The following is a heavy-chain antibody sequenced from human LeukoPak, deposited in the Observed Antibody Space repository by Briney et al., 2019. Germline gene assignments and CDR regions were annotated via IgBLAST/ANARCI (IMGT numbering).Heavy chain of an antibody. CDR1: GFTFSSYA. D-gene: IGHD3-22*01. CDR2: NSGSGGST. V-gene: IGHV3-23*01. CDR3: AQLEEYYDSPI. Sequence: GESLKISCAASGFTFSSYAMSLVRQAPGKGLELVSANSGSGGSTYYADSGKGRFTISRDNSKNTLYLQMNSLRAEDTAVYYCAQLEEYYDSPIWGQGTLVTVSS. J-gene: IGHJ4*02.